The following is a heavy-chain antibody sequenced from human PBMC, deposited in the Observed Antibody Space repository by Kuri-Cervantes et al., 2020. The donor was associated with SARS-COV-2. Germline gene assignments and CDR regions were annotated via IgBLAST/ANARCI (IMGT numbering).Heavy chain of an antibody. D-gene: IGHD3-16*01. Sequence: GGSLRLSCTASGFTFSSFSMNWVRQAPGKGLEWVSYIRGGGSTIFYADSVKGRFTISGDNAKSSIYLQMNSLRAEDTAVYYCARDLAYAFGYWGQGVLVTVSS. CDR1: GFTFSSFS. J-gene: IGHJ4*02. CDR2: IRGGGSTI. CDR3: ARDLAYAFGY. V-gene: IGHV3-48*01.